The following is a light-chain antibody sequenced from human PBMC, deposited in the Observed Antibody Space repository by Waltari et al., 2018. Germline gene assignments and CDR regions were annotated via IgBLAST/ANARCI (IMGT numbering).Light chain of an antibody. V-gene: IGLV1-40*01. CDR3: QSYDSSLSGPWV. CDR2: GNS. CDR1: SSNIGAGYH. J-gene: IGLJ3*02. Sequence: QSVLTQPPSVSGAPGQRVTISCTGSSSNIGAGYHVPWYQQLPGTAPKLLIYGNSNRPSGVPDRFSGSKSGTSASLAITGLQAEDEADYYCQSYDSSLSGPWVFGGGTKLTVL.